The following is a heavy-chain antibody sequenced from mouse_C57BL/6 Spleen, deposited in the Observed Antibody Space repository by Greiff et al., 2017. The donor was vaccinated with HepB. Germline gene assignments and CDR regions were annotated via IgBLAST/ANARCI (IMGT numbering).Heavy chain of an antibody. CDR1: GFTFSSYA. D-gene: IGHD3-2*02. V-gene: IGHV5-9-1*02. CDR3: TRVTAQATLAY. Sequence: DVQLVESGEGLVKPGGSLKLSCAASGFTFSSYAMSWVRQTPEKRLEWVAYISSGGDYIYYADTVKGRFTISRDNARNTLYLQMSSLKSEDTAMYYCTRVTAQATLAYWGQGTLVTVSA. J-gene: IGHJ3*01. CDR2: ISSGGDYI.